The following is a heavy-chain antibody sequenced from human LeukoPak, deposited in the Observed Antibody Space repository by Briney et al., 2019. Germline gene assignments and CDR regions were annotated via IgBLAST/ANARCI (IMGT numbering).Heavy chain of an antibody. CDR2: IYPGDSDT. Sequence: GESLKISCKGSEYSFTYYWIAWVRQMPGKGLEWMGIIYPGDSDTRYSPSFQGQVTISADKSISAAYLQWRSLKASDTAMYYCARPGLRGVIWSSFDPWGQGTLVTVSS. CDR3: ARPGLRGVIWSSFDP. J-gene: IGHJ5*02. V-gene: IGHV5-51*01. D-gene: IGHD3-10*01. CDR1: EYSFTYYW.